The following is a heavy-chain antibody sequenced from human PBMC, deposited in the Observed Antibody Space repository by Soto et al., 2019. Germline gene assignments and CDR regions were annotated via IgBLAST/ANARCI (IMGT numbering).Heavy chain of an antibody. CDR3: ARSRYSSSFSTRINWFDP. CDR2: IYYSGST. J-gene: IGHJ5*02. V-gene: IGHV4-61*01. D-gene: IGHD6-6*01. CDR1: GGSVSSGSYY. Sequence: SETLSLTCTVSGGSVSSGSYYWSWIRQPPGKGLEWIGYIYYSGSTNYNPSLKSRVTISVDTSKNQFSLKLSYVTAADTAVYYCARSRYSSSFSTRINWFDPWGQGTLVTVSS.